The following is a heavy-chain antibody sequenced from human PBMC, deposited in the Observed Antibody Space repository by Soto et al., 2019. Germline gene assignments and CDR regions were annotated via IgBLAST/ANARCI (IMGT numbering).Heavy chain of an antibody. Sequence: GSLRLSCAASGFNFSSYGMHWVRQAPGKGLEWVAVIWYDGSNKYYADSVKGRFTISRDNSKNTLYLQMNSLRAEDTAVYYCARASTYYDFWSGYYTYYYYGMDVWGQGTTVTVSS. CDR1: GFNFSSYG. V-gene: IGHV3-33*01. CDR2: IWYDGSNK. CDR3: ARASTYYDFWSGYYTYYYYGMDV. J-gene: IGHJ6*02. D-gene: IGHD3-3*01.